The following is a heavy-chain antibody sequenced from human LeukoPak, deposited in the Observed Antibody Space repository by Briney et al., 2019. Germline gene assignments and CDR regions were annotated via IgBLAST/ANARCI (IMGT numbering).Heavy chain of an antibody. CDR2: IYYSGST. D-gene: IGHD5-24*01. J-gene: IGHJ4*02. CDR3: AREVEMTRIDY. V-gene: IGHV4-59*12. CDR1: GGSISSYY. Sequence: PSETLSLTCTVSGGSISSYYWSWIRQPPGKGLEWIGYIYYSGSTNYNPSLKSRVTISVDTSKNQFSLKLSSVTAADTAVYYCAREVEMTRIDYWGQGTLVTVSS.